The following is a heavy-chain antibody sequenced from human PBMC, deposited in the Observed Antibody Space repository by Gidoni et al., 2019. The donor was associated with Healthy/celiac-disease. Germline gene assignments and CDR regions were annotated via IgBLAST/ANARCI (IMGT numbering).Heavy chain of an antibody. CDR3: ATTPRRHIAAAGIYGMDV. D-gene: IGHD6-13*01. J-gene: IGHJ6*02. Sequence: EVQLVQSGAEVKKPGESLKISCKGSGYSFTSYWIGWVRQMPGKGLEWMGIIYPGDSDTRYSPSFQGQVTISADKSISTAYLQWSSLKASDTAMYYCATTPRRHIAAAGIYGMDVWGQGTTVTVSS. CDR1: GYSFTSYW. CDR2: IYPGDSDT. V-gene: IGHV5-51*01.